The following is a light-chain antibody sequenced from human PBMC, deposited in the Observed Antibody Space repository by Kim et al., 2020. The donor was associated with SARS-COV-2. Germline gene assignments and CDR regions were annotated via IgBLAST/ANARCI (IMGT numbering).Light chain of an antibody. Sequence: SVSPGERATLSCGASQRISSNLAWYQQKPGQAPRLLIFGASTRATGIPARFSGSGSGTEFTLTISSLQSEDFAIYYCHHYYTWPRTFGQGTKLEI. J-gene: IGKJ2*01. CDR3: HHYYTWPRT. CDR1: QRISSN. V-gene: IGKV3-15*01. CDR2: GAS.